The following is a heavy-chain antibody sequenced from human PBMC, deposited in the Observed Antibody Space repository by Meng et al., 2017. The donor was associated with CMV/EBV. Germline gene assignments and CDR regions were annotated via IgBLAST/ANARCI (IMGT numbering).Heavy chain of an antibody. J-gene: IGHJ4*02. Sequence: QVQLVESXXXXXQXXRXXRLSCSSSGFTFSSYAMHWVRQAPGKGLEWVAVISYDGSNKYYADSVKGRFTISRDNSKNTLYLQMNSLRAEDTAVYYCARGNIVVVVAAIDYWGQGTLVTVAS. V-gene: IGHV3-30-3*01. CDR3: ARGNIVVVVAAIDY. CDR2: ISYDGSNK. CDR1: GFTFSSYA. D-gene: IGHD2-15*01.